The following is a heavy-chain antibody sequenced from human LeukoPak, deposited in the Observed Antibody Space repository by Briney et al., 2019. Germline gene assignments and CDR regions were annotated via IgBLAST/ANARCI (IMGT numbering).Heavy chain of an antibody. J-gene: IGHJ4*02. CDR3: AKPPSSSWYYFDY. V-gene: IGHV3-23*01. CDR2: ISGSGGST. D-gene: IGHD6-13*01. CDR1: GFTVSSNY. Sequence: GGSLRLSCAASGFTVSSNYMSWVRQAPGKGLEWVSAISGSGGSTYYADSVKGRFTISRDNSKNTLCLQMNSLRAEDTAVYYCAKPPSSSWYYFDYWGQGTLVTVSS.